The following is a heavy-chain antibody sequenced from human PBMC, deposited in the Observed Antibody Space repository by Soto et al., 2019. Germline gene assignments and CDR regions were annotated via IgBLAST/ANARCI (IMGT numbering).Heavy chain of an antibody. CDR3: ARGELLIFLISSRDAFDI. D-gene: IGHD2-15*01. CDR1: GYTFTSYD. Sequence: ASVKVSCKASGYTFTSYDINWVRQATGQGLEWMGWMNPNSGNTGYAQKFQGRVTMTRNTSISTAYMELSSLRSEDTAVYYCARGELLIFLISSRDAFDIWGQGTMVTVSS. J-gene: IGHJ3*02. V-gene: IGHV1-8*01. CDR2: MNPNSGNT.